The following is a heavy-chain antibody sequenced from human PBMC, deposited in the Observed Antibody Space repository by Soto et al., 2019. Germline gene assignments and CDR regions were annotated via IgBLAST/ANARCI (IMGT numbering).Heavy chain of an antibody. Sequence: GGSLRLSCAVSGFNVSSNYMTWVRQAPGKGLEWVSLIYSGGNTYYADSVKGRFTISRDNSKYTVYLQMKGLRAEDTAVYYCARETVTYYYYYGLDVWGQGTAVTVSS. CDR1: GFNVSSNY. CDR2: IYSGGNT. D-gene: IGHD4-4*01. J-gene: IGHJ6*02. V-gene: IGHV3-53*01. CDR3: ARETVTYYYYYGLDV.